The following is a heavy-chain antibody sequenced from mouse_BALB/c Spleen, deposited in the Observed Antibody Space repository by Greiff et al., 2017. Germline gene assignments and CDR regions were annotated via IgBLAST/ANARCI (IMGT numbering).Heavy chain of an antibody. CDR2: ISSGGSYT. CDR3: ARNDGEGLAY. V-gene: IGHV5-9-4*01. Sequence: EVKLMESGGGLVKPGGSLKLSCAASGFTFSSYAMSWVRQSPEKRLEWVAEISSGGSYTYYPDTVTGRFTISRDNAKNALYLEMSSLRTEDTAMYYCARNDGEGLAYWGQGTLVTVSA. CDR1: GFTFSSYA. J-gene: IGHJ3*01. D-gene: IGHD2-12*01.